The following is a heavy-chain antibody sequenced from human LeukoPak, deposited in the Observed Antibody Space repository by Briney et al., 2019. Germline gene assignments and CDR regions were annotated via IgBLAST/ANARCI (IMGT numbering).Heavy chain of an antibody. V-gene: IGHV4-59*01. CDR1: GGSISSYY. CDR2: IYYSGST. J-gene: IGHJ3*02. D-gene: IGHD3-22*01. Sequence: SETLSLTCTVSGGSISSYYWSWIRQPPGKGLEWIGYIYYSGSTNYNPSLKSRVTISVDTSNNHFSLKLGSVAAADPAVYYCAGSYYYDSSGYYSNAFDIWGQGTMVTVSS. CDR3: AGSYYYDSSGYYSNAFDI.